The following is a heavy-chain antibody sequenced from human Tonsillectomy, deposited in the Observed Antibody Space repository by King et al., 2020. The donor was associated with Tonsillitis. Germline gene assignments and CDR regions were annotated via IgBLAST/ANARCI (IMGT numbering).Heavy chain of an antibody. CDR3: ASYFSYCDFWSGPPDWFDP. CDR2: ISSSSSYI. J-gene: IGHJ5*02. D-gene: IGHD3-3*01. CDR1: GFTFSSYS. Sequence: VQLVESGGGLVKPGGSLRLSCAASGFTFSSYSMNWVRQAPGKGLEWVSSISSSSSYIYYADSVKGRFTISRDNAKNSLYLQMNSLRAEDTAVYYCASYFSYCDFWSGPPDWFDPWGQGTLVTVSS. V-gene: IGHV3-21*01.